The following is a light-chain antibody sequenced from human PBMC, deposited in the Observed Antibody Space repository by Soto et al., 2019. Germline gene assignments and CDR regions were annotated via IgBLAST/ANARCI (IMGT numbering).Light chain of an antibody. V-gene: IGKV3-15*01. CDR2: GAS. Sequence: EVAMTQSPATVSVSPGERATLSCRASESVRSYLAWYQQKPGQAPRLLIYGASTRATGIPARFSGSGSGTEFTLTISSLQSEDFAIYYCQQYNNWPPITFGQGTRLEIK. CDR3: QQYNNWPPIT. CDR1: ESVRSY. J-gene: IGKJ5*01.